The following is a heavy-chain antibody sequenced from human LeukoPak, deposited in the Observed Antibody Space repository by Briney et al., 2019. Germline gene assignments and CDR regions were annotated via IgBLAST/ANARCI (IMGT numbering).Heavy chain of an antibody. D-gene: IGHD4/OR15-4a*01. V-gene: IGHV3-53*01. CDR3: ARRAGAYSHPYDY. CDR2: IYSDNT. CDR1: GFTVSSNS. Sequence: GGSLRLSCTVSGFTVSSNSMSWVRQAPGKGLEWVSFIYSDNTHYSDSVKGRVTISRDNSKNTLYLQMNSTRAEDTAVYYCARRAGAYSHPYDYWGQGTLVTVYS. J-gene: IGHJ4*02.